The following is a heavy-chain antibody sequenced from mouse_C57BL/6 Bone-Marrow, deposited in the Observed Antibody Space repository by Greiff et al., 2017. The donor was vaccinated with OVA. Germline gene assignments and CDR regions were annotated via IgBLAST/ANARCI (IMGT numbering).Heavy chain of an antibody. V-gene: IGHV1-82*01. CDR3: ARWGGSSGTWFAY. CDR2: IYPGDGDT. Sequence: QVQLQQSGPELVKPGASVKISCKASGYAFSSSWMNWVKQRPGKGLEWIGRIYPGDGDTNYNGKFKGKATLTADKPSSTAYMQLSSQTSKDSAVYFCARWGGSSGTWFAYWGQGTLVTVSA. J-gene: IGHJ3*01. D-gene: IGHD3-2*02. CDR1: GYAFSSSW.